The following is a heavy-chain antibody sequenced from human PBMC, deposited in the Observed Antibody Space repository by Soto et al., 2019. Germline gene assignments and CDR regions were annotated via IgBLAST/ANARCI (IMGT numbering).Heavy chain of an antibody. Sequence: SDTLSLTCAVYAGSFSHYYWNWIRQSPGKGLEWIGKIKHSGSSNYTPSLRSRVSISVDMSKNQFSLRLTSVTAADTAVYYCARGGSSDWQVALDIWGQGXRVTV. J-gene: IGHJ3*02. V-gene: IGHV4-34*01. D-gene: IGHD6-19*01. CDR2: IKHSGSS. CDR3: ARGGSSDWQVALDI. CDR1: AGSFSHYY.